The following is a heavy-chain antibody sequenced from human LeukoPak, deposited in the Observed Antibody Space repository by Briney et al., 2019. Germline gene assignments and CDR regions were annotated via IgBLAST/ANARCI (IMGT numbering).Heavy chain of an antibody. CDR2: ISSSSTI. D-gene: IGHD4-17*01. V-gene: IGHV3-48*02. Sequence: PGGSLRLSCAASGFTFSSYSMNWVRQAPGKGLEWVSHISSSSTIYYADSVKGRFTISRDNAKNSLYLQMNSLRDEDTAVYYCARDRGYGDYVGAFDIWGQGTMVTVSS. CDR1: GFTFSSYS. CDR3: ARDRGYGDYVGAFDI. J-gene: IGHJ3*02.